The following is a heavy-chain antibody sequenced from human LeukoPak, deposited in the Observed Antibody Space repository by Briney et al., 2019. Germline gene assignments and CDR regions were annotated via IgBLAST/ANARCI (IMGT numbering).Heavy chain of an antibody. CDR1: GFTFSAYW. J-gene: IGHJ4*02. V-gene: IGHV3-74*01. CDR3: ARGPYYYDSTHFDY. Sequence: PGGSLRLSWAASGFTFSAYWMHWVRQAPGKGLVWVSRINSDGSSTSNADSVKGRFTISRDNAKNTLYLQMNSLRAEDTAVYYCARGPYYYDSTHFDYWGQGTLVTVSS. CDR2: INSDGSST. D-gene: IGHD3-22*01.